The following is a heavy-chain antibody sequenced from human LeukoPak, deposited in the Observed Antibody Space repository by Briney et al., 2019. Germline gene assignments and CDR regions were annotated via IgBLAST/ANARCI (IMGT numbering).Heavy chain of an antibody. CDR2: IRSKANSYAT. CDR3: TRHQGRNTAMDRVFDY. CDR1: GFTFSGSA. Sequence: GGSLRLSCAASGFTFSGSAMHWVRQASGKGLEWVGRIRSKANSYATAYAASVKGRFTISRDDSKNTAYLQMNSLKTEDTAVYYCTRHQGRNTAMDRVFDYGGQGTLVTVSS. J-gene: IGHJ4*02. V-gene: IGHV3-73*01. D-gene: IGHD5-18*01.